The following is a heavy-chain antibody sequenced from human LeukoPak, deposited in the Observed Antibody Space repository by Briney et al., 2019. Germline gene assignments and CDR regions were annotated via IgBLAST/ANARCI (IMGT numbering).Heavy chain of an antibody. CDR2: IIPDDGST. CDR1: GYSFTRYF. D-gene: IGHD3-10*01. V-gene: IGHV1-46*01. Sequence: ASVKVSCKASGYSFTRYFIHWVRQAPGQGLEWMGIIIPDDGSTSYAQKFQGRVTMTRDTSTSTVYMELSSLRSEDTAVYYCARGKVVTMVRGVITTYFDYWGQGTLVTVSA. J-gene: IGHJ4*02. CDR3: ARGKVVTMVRGVITTYFDY.